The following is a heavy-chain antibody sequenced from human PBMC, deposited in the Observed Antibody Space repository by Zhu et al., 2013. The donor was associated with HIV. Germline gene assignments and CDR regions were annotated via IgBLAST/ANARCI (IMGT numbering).Heavy chain of an antibody. V-gene: IGHV1-8*01. Sequence: QVQLVQSGAEVKKPGASVKVSCKTSGYSFTSYDINWVRQATGQGLEWMGWMNPHSGHSGYAQKFQGRGTMTMNTSISTVYMELYSLRSEDTAVYYCARGRSSSSLHNYGMDVWGQGTAITVT. CDR1: GYSFTSYD. CDR3: ARGRSSSSLHNYGMDV. CDR2: MNPHSGHS. J-gene: IGHJ6*02. D-gene: IGHD6-13*01.